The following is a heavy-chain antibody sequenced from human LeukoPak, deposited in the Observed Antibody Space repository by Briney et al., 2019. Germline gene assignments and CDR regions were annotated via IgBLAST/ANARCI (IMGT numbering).Heavy chain of an antibody. D-gene: IGHD2-2*01. CDR2: ISSSSSYV. Sequence: KAGGSLRLSCAASGFTFSSYSMNWVRQAPGKGLEWVSSISSSSSYVYYADSVKGRFTISRDNAKNSLYLQMNSLRAEDTAVYYCARDRVVVVPAAHTIRKKVAPFDYWGQGTLVTVSS. CDR1: GFTFSSYS. J-gene: IGHJ4*02. CDR3: ARDRVVVVPAAHTIRKKVAPFDY. V-gene: IGHV3-21*01.